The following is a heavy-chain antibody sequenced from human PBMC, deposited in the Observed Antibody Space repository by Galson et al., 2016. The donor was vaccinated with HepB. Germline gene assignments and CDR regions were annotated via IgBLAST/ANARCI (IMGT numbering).Heavy chain of an antibody. CDR2: IFYTGTS. V-gene: IGHV4-31*03. Sequence: TLSLTCTVSGGSINSGGYYWSWIRQHPERGLEWIGHIFYTGTSYYNPSLRSRVVLSVDTSRSQFSLIVRSVTAADTALYYCARDTSFGGFDSWGRGTLVTVSS. CDR3: ARDTSFGGFDS. CDR1: GGSINSGGYY. J-gene: IGHJ4*02. D-gene: IGHD3-16*01.